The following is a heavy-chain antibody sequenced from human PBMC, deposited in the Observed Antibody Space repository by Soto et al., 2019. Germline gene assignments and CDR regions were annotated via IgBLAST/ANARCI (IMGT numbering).Heavy chain of an antibody. Sequence: SETLSLTCAVYGGSFSGYYWSWIRQPPGKGLEWIGEINHSGSTNYNPSLKSRVTISVDTSKNQFSLKLSSVTAADTAVYYCARGGHYILRFLEWSPSGYYYYYGMDVWGHGTTVTVSS. CDR1: GGSFSGYY. D-gene: IGHD3-3*01. CDR3: ARGGHYILRFLEWSPSGYYYYYGMDV. V-gene: IGHV4-34*01. CDR2: INHSGST. J-gene: IGHJ6*02.